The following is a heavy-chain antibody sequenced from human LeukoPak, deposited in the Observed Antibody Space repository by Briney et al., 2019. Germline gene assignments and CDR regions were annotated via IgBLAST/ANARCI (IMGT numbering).Heavy chain of an antibody. CDR1: GYTFTGYY. Sequence: RASVKVSCKASGYTFTGYYMHWVRQAPGQGLEWMGWINPNNGDTNYAQKFRGRATMTRDTSISTAYMELNRLRSDDTAVYYCARDGGEKSFDYWGQGALVTVSS. V-gene: IGHV1-2*02. CDR2: INPNNGDT. D-gene: IGHD2-15*01. J-gene: IGHJ4*02. CDR3: ARDGGEKSFDY.